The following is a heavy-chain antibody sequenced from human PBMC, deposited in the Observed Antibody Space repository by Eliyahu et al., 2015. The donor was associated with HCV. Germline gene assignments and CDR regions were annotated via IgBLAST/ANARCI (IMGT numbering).Heavy chain of an antibody. CDR1: GFTFDXXX. D-gene: IGHD6-6*01. CDR2: ISGDGGST. V-gene: IGHV3-43*02. CDR3: AKGATIAARSRRGDTNFDY. J-gene: IGHJ4*02. Sequence: EVQLVESGGGVVQPGGSLRLXCXAXGFTFDXXXIPWVRQAPGKGLDWVSLISGDGGSTYYADSVKGRFTISRDNSKNSLYLQMNSLRTEDTALYYCAKGATIAARSRRGDTNFDYWGQGTLVTVSS.